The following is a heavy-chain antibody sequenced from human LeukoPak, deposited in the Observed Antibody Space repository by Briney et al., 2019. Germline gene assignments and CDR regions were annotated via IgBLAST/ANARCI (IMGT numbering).Heavy chain of an antibody. V-gene: IGHV3-11*01. CDR2: ISSIGSTI. Sequence: GGSLRLFCAACGLTFSVYYMSWIRQAPGKGVEWGSYISSIGSTIYYTESVKGRLTISRDNAKNTMYLQMNSLRAEDTAVYYCAKMAFFGVVNARMDYWGQGTLVTVSS. CDR3: AKMAFFGVVNARMDY. D-gene: IGHD3-3*01. CDR1: GLTFSVYY. J-gene: IGHJ4*02.